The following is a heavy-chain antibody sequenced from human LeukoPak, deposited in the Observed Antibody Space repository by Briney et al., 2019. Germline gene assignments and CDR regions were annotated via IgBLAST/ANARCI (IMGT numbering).Heavy chain of an antibody. CDR3: ARDFSGALWFGEP. J-gene: IGHJ4*02. CDR2: IKQDGSEK. V-gene: IGHV3-7*03. Sequence: GRSLRLSCAASGFTFSSYWMSWVRQAPGKGLEWVANIKQDGSEKYYVDSVKGRFTISRDNSKNTLYLQMNSLRAEDTAVYYCARDFSGALWFGEPRGQGTLVTVSS. CDR1: GFTFSSYW. D-gene: IGHD3-10*01.